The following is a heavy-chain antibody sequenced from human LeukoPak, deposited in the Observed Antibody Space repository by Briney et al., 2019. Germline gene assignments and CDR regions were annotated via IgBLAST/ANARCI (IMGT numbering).Heavy chain of an antibody. V-gene: IGHV1-2*02. Sequence: GASVKVSCKASGYTFTGYYMHWVRQAPGQGLEWMGWINPNSGGTNYAQKFQGRVTMTRDTSISTACMELSRLRSDDTAVYYCARDTVAATPLYYYYYMDVWGKGTTVTVSS. CDR1: GYTFTGYY. CDR2: INPNSGGT. D-gene: IGHD2-15*01. CDR3: ARDTVAATPLYYYYYMDV. J-gene: IGHJ6*03.